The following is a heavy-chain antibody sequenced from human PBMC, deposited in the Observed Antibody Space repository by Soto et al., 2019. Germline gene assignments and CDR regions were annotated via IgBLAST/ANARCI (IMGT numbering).Heavy chain of an antibody. V-gene: IGHV5-10-1*01. CDR2: IDPSDSYT. CDR3: ARLRRVIRYGMDV. Sequence: PXEFLTISCTGAGYSFTSYWISWVRQMPGKGLEWMGRIDPSDSYTNYSPSFQGHVTISADKSISTAYLQWSSLKASDTAMYYCARLRRVIRYGMDVWGQGTKVTVSS. D-gene: IGHD2-21*01. CDR1: GYSFTSYW. J-gene: IGHJ6*02.